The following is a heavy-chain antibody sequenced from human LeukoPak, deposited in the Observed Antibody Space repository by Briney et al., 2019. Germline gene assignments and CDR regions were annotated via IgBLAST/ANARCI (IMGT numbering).Heavy chain of an antibody. J-gene: IGHJ4*02. V-gene: IGHV3-30-3*01. CDR3: AGAITGPLHYYFDY. CDR2: ISYDGSNK. D-gene: IGHD1-20*01. CDR1: GFTFSSYA. Sequence: PGRSLRLSCAASGFTFSSYAMHWVRQAPGKGLEWVAVISYDGSNKYYADSVKGRFTISRDNSKNTLYLQMNSLRAEDTAVYYCAGAITGPLHYYFDYWGQGTLVTVSS.